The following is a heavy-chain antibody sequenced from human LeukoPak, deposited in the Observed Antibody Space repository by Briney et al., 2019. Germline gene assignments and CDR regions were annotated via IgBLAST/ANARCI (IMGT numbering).Heavy chain of an antibody. CDR3: ASTTVTTPFDY. J-gene: IGHJ4*02. CDR1: GRPISSSSYY. Sequence: PSETLSLTCTVSGRPISSSSYYWGWIRQPPGKGRVWIGSIYYSGSTYYNPALKSRVTISENTSKNQFSLKLSSVTAADTAVYYCASTTVTTPFDYWGQGTLVTVSS. D-gene: IGHD4-11*01. CDR2: IYYSGST. V-gene: IGHV4-39*01.